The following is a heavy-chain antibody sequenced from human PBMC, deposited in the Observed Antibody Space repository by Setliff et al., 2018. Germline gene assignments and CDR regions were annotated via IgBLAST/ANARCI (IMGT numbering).Heavy chain of an antibody. V-gene: IGHV1-46*01. D-gene: IGHD6-13*01. CDR1: GYTFASYY. CDR2: IIPSGGAT. J-gene: IGHJ4*02. Sequence: ASVKVSCKASGYTFASYYLHWVRQAPGQDLEWMGFIIPSGGATSYAQKFQGRVTMTRDTSTNTLYMELSSLRSEDAAVYYCAKSGIIAAAGYYFDYWGQGTLVTVSS. CDR3: AKSGIIAAAGYYFDY.